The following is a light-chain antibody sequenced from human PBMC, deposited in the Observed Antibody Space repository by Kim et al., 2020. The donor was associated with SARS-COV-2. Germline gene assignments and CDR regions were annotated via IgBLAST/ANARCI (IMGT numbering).Light chain of an antibody. J-gene: IGKJ1*01. CDR2: DAS. CDR3: QQYNSYSLT. V-gene: IGKV1-5*01. Sequence: DIQMTQSPSTLSASVGDRVTITCRASQSLSSWLAWYQQKPGKAPKLLIYDASSLESGVPSRFSGSGSGTEFTLTISSLQPDDFATYYCQQYNSYSLTFGQGTKVDIK. CDR1: QSLSSW.